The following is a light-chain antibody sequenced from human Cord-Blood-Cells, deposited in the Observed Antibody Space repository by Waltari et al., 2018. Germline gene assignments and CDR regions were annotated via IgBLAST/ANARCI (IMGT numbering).Light chain of an antibody. V-gene: IGLV2-14*01. CDR3: SSYTSSSTVV. Sequence: QSALTPPASVSGSPGQSLTISRTGTSSDVGGYNYFSWYQQPPGKAPKLMSYEVSNRPSGVSNRFSGSKSGNTASLTISGLQAEDEADYYCSSYTSSSTVVFGGGTKLTVL. CDR2: EVS. J-gene: IGLJ2*01. CDR1: SSDVGGYNY.